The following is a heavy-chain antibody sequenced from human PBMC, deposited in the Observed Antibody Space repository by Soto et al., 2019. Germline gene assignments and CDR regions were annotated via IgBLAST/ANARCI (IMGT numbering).Heavy chain of an antibody. CDR3: AREQHDGSGSFDY. D-gene: IGHD3-22*01. V-gene: IGHV3-33*01. CDR2: VWYDASNK. Sequence: QVQLVESGGGVVQPGRSLRLSCAASGFTFSNYGMHWVRQAPGKGLEWVAVVWYDASNKYYADSVKGRFTISRDNSKNTLYLQMNSLRAEDTAVYYCAREQHDGSGSFDYWGQGTLVTVSS. J-gene: IGHJ4*02. CDR1: GFTFSNYG.